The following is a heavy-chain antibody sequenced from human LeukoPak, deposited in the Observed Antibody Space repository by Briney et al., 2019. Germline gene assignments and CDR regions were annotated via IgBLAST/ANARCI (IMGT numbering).Heavy chain of an antibody. CDR3: ARDIAVAGPDY. V-gene: IGHV3-23*01. D-gene: IGHD6-19*01. Sequence: GGSLRLSCAASGFTFSSSAMSWVRQAPGKGLEWVSGISGSGGRAYYADSVKGRFTISRDNSKNTLYLQVNSLRAEDTAVYYCARDIAVAGPDYWGQGTLVTVSS. J-gene: IGHJ4*02. CDR2: ISGSGGRA. CDR1: GFTFSSSA.